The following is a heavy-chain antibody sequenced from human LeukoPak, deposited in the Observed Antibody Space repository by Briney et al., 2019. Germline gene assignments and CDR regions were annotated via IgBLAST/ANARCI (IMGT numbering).Heavy chain of an antibody. Sequence: GASVKVSCKASGYTFTSYDINWVRQATGQGLEWVGWMNPNSGNTGYAQKFQGRVTMTRNTSISTAYMELSSLRSEDTAVYYCAARSSDTAMVDYYYYGMDVWGQGTTVTVSS. CDR1: GYTFTSYD. CDR3: AARSSDTAMVDYYYYGMDV. CDR2: MNPNSGNT. D-gene: IGHD5-18*01. J-gene: IGHJ6*02. V-gene: IGHV1-8*01.